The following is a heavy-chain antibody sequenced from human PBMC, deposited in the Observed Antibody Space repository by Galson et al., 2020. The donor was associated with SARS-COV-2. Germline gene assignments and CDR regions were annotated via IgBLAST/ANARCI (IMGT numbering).Heavy chain of an antibody. CDR2: IYYSGST. Sequence: SETLSLTCTVSGGSISSSSYYWGWIRQPPGKGLEWIGSIYYSGSTYYNPSLKSRVTISVDTSKNQFSLKLSSVTAADTAVYYCARPVSYYDILTGSDRAEYFQHWGQGTLVTVSS. D-gene: IGHD3-9*01. CDR3: ARPVSYYDILTGSDRAEYFQH. CDR1: GGSISSSSYY. V-gene: IGHV4-39*01. J-gene: IGHJ1*01.